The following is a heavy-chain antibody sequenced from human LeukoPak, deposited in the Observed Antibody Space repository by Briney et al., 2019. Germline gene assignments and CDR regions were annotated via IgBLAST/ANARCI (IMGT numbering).Heavy chain of an antibody. CDR3: TTSGSYYIYYYYYMDV. CDR1: GFTFSNAW. D-gene: IGHD1-26*01. V-gene: IGHV3-15*01. CDR2: IKSKTDGGTT. Sequence: KPGGSLRLSCAASGFTFSNAWMRWGRQAPAKGLEWGGRIKSKTDGGTTDYAAPVKGRFTISRDDSKNTLYLQMTSLKTADTAVYYCTTSGSYYIYYYYYMDVWGKGTTVTISS. J-gene: IGHJ6*03.